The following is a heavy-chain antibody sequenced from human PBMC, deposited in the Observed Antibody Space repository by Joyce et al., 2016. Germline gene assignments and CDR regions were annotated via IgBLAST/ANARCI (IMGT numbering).Heavy chain of an antibody. CDR2: IYYSGTS. CDR1: GDSISSSSYY. D-gene: IGHD1-26*01. J-gene: IGHJ6*04. CDR3: AEGRYFSPHYSGMDV. Sequence: QLPLQESGPGLVRPSETLSLTCTVSGDSISSSSYYWGWIRQPTGKGLEWIGNIYYSGTSLYNPSLKSRVSISVDTSKNRFSVEVTSVTSADAAVYYCAEGRYFSPHYSGMDVWGKGTTVTVST. V-gene: IGHV4-39*01.